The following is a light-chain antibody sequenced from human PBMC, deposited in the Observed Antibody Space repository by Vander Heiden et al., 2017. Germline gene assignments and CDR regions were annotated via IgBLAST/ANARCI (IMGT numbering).Light chain of an antibody. CDR2: RNK. V-gene: IGLV1-47*01. CDR1: SSNIGSNY. CDR3: AAWDDSLSGLVV. J-gene: IGLJ2*01. Sequence: QSVLPQPPSASGTPGQRVTISCPGSSSNIGSNYVYWYQQLPGTAPKLLIYRNKQRPSGVPDRFSGSKSGTSASLAISGLRSEDEADDYCAAWDDSLSGLVVFGGGTKLTVL.